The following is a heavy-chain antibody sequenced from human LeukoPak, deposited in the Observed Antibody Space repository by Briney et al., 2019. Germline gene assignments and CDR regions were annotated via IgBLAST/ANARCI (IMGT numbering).Heavy chain of an antibody. CDR1: GYTFTGYY. CDR2: INPNSGGT. Sequence: ASVKVSCKASGYTFTGYYMHWVRQAPGQGLEWMGWINPNSGGTNYAQKFQGRVTMTRDTSTSTVYMELSSLRSEDTAVYYCARDPMRGWFDPWGQGTLVTASS. V-gene: IGHV1-2*02. CDR3: ARDPMRGWFDP. J-gene: IGHJ5*02.